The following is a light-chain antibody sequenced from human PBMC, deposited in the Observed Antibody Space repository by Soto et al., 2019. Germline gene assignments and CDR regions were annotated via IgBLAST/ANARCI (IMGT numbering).Light chain of an antibody. J-gene: IGKJ4*01. V-gene: IGKV3-15*01. Sequence: EIVMTQSPAPLSVSPGERAPLSCRARQSVSSNFAWYQQKPGQAPRLLIYGASTRATGIPARFSGSGSGTEFTLTISSLQSEDFAVYYCKQYNNWPLTFGGGTKVDIK. CDR3: KQYNNWPLT. CDR2: GAS. CDR1: QSVSSN.